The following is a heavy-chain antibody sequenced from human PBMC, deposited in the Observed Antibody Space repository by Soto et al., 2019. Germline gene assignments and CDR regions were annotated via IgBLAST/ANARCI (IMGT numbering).Heavy chain of an antibody. D-gene: IGHD6-19*01. CDR1: GFTFSSYG. V-gene: IGHV3-33*01. CDR2: IWYDGSNK. Sequence: QVQLVESGGGVVQPGRSLRLSCEASGFTFSSYGMHWVRQAPGKGLEWVAVIWYDGSNKYYADSVKGRFTISRDNSKNTLYLQMNSLRAEDTAVYYCARASSGWVDPWGQGTLVTVSS. CDR3: ARASSGWVDP. J-gene: IGHJ5*02.